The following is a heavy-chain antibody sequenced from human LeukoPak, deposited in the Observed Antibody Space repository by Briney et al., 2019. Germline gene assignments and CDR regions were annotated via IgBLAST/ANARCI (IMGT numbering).Heavy chain of an antibody. CDR2: IYPGDSDT. CDR1: GYSFTSYW. Sequence: GESLKISCKGSGYSFTSYWIGWVRQMPGKGLEWMGIIYPGDSDTRYSPSFQGQVTISADKSISTAYLQWSSLKASDTAMYYCARPGVTRGVVPAGGFDYWGQGTLVTVSS. D-gene: IGHD2-2*01. J-gene: IGHJ4*02. CDR3: ARPGVTRGVVPAGGFDY. V-gene: IGHV5-51*01.